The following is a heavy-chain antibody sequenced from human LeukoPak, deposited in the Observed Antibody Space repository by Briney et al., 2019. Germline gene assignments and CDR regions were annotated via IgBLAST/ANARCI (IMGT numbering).Heavy chain of an antibody. CDR1: GXSISSSSDY. CDR2: IYYSGST. D-gene: IGHD5-12*01. Sequence: SETLSLTCTVSGXSISSSSDYRGWIRQPPGKGLEWIGSIYYSGSTYYNPSLKSRVTISVDTSKNQFSLKLSSVTAADTAVYYCARQGGLRLFDYWGQGTLVTVSS. V-gene: IGHV4-39*01. J-gene: IGHJ4*02. CDR3: ARQGGLRLFDY.